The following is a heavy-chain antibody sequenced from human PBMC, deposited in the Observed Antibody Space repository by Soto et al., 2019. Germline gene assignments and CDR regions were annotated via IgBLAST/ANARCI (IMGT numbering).Heavy chain of an antibody. CDR1: GCSFSSYA. J-gene: IGHJ6*02. CDR2: IIPIFGTA. CDR3: ARGGLYDFWSGSYGMDV. Sequence: ASVKVSCKACGCSFSSYAISWVRQAPGQGLEWMGGIIPIFGTANYAQKFQGRVTITADESTSTAYMELSSLRSEDTAVYYCARGGLYDFWSGSYGMDVWGQGTTVTVSS. D-gene: IGHD3-3*01. V-gene: IGHV1-69*13.